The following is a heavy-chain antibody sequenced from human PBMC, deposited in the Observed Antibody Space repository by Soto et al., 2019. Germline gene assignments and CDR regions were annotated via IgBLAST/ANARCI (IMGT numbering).Heavy chain of an antibody. V-gene: IGHV3-7*01. CDR1: GFTFSSYW. CDR2: IKRDGSEK. Sequence: EVQLVESGGGLVQPGGSLRLSCAASGFTFSSYWMSWVRQAPGKGLEWVANIKRDGSEKYYVDSVKGRFTISRDNAKNSRYLQLTGLRAGARAVNSGAGGPSRVGADGEQYYYCYGMAVWGQGTTVTVSS. CDR3: AGGPSRVGADGEQYYYCYGMAV. D-gene: IGHD1-26*01. J-gene: IGHJ6*02.